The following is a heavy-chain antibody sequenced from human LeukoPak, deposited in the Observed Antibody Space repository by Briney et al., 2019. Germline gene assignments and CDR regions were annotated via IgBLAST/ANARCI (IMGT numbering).Heavy chain of an antibody. V-gene: IGHV3-9*01. J-gene: IGHJ5*02. Sequence: GGSLRLSCAASGFTFDDYAMHWVRQAPGKGLEWVSGISWNSGSIGYADSVKGRFTISRDNAKNSLYLQMNSLRAEDTALYYCAKGNDYGDYGGDNWFDPWGQGTLVTVSS. D-gene: IGHD4-17*01. CDR1: GFTFDDYA. CDR2: ISWNSGSI. CDR3: AKGNDYGDYGGDNWFDP.